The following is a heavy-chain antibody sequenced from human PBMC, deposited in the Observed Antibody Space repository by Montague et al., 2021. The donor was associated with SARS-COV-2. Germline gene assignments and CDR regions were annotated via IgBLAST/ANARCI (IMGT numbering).Heavy chain of an antibody. J-gene: IGHJ3*01. V-gene: IGHV3-21*01. D-gene: IGHD5-24*01. CDR1: GLTFSSYS. CDR2: ITSSSDYI. Sequence: SLRLSCAASGLTFSSYSMVWVRQAPGKGLEWVSSITSSSDYIHYAVSVKGRFTISRDNDRNSLYLLRNSLRAEDTAVYYCARGEMATISESFDLWGQGTMVTVSS. CDR3: ARGEMATISESFDL.